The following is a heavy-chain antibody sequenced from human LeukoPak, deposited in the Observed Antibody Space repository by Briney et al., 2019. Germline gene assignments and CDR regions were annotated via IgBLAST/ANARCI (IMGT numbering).Heavy chain of an antibody. CDR3: ANEYSKGDV. Sequence: GGSLRLSCVASGFTFSNYVMNWVRQAPGKGLECASSISGSGTSTYFADSVKGRFTSSRDNSKNTLYLQMDSLRAEDTAIYYCANEYSKGDVWGQGITVTVSS. CDR1: GFTFSNYV. J-gene: IGHJ3*01. D-gene: IGHD4-11*01. V-gene: IGHV3-23*01. CDR2: ISGSGTST.